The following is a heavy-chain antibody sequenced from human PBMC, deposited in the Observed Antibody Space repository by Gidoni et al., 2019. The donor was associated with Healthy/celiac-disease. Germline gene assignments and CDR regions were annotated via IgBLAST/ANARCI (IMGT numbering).Heavy chain of an antibody. CDR1: GFTFSSYA. D-gene: IGHD3-10*02. V-gene: IGHV3-64D*06. J-gene: IGHJ3*02. Sequence: EVQLVESGGGLVQPGWSLRLSCSASGFTFSSYAMHWVRQAPGKGLEYVSAISSNGGSTYYADSVKGRFTISRDNSKNTLYLQMSSLRAEDTAVYYCVKGTHVRAAAPGAFDIWGQGTMVTVSS. CDR3: VKGTHVRAAAPGAFDI. CDR2: ISSNGGST.